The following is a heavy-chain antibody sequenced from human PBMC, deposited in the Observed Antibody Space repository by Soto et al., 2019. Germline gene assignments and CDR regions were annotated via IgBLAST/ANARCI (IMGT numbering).Heavy chain of an antibody. V-gene: IGHV3-30*18. CDR3: AKVGIQLWLRGPFDY. CDR2: ISYDGSNK. J-gene: IGHJ4*02. D-gene: IGHD5-18*01. CDR1: GFTFSSYG. Sequence: PGGSLRLSCAASGFTFSSYGMHWVRQAPGKGLEWVAVISYDGSNKYYADSVKGRFTISRDNSKNTLYLQMNSLRAEDTAVYYCAKVGIQLWLRGPFDYWGQGTLVTVSS.